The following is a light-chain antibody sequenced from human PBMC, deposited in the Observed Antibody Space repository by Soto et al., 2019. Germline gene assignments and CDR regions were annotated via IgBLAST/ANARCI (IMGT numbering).Light chain of an antibody. CDR1: QSISDT. V-gene: IGKV3-15*01. CDR3: QQYNNWPWT. J-gene: IGKJ1*01. CDR2: GAS. Sequence: ETVMAHSPATLSFSPVGRATLSCRASQSISDTLAWYQQKPGQAPRLLIHGASTRATGFPARFSGSGSGTDFTLTISSLQSEDFAIYYCQQYNNWPWTFGQGTKVDIK.